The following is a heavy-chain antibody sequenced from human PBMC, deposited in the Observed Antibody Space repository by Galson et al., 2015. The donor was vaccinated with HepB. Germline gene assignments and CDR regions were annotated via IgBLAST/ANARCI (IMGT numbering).Heavy chain of an antibody. CDR3: AREKLNGIAAAGTLDYYYYGMDV. D-gene: IGHD6-13*01. Sequence: SVKVSCKASGGTFSSYAISWVRRAPGQGLEWMGRIIPILGIANYAQRFQGRVTITADKSTSTAYMELSSLRSEDTAVYYCAREKLNGIAAAGTLDYYYYGMDVWGKGPRSPSPQ. V-gene: IGHV1-69*04. CDR2: IIPILGIA. J-gene: IGHJ6*01. CDR1: GGTFSSYA.